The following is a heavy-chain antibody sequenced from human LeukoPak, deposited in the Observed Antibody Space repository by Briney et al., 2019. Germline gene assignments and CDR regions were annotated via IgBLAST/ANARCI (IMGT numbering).Heavy chain of an antibody. CDR2: ISDDGRKK. CDR3: ARHYTGKYTTDY. D-gene: IGHD7-27*01. J-gene: IGHJ4*02. V-gene: IGHV3-30*03. Sequence: GGSLRLSCAASGFSFKNYGIHWVRQAPGKGLQWVAYISDDGRKKYYADSVKGRVTISRDNSKNTLDLYMDSLTPEDTAVYYCARHYTGKYTTDYWGQGTLVTVSS. CDR1: GFSFKNYG.